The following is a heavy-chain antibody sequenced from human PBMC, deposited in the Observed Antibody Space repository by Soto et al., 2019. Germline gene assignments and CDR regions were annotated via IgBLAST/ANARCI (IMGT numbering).Heavy chain of an antibody. J-gene: IGHJ6*02. D-gene: IGHD2-2*01. CDR3: ARSQGSSTSLEIYYYYYYGMDV. CDR1: GSTFSSYA. CDR2: IIPISDTT. V-gene: IGHV1-69*01. Sequence: QVQLVQSGAEVKKPGSSVKVSCKASGSTFSSYAISWVRQAPRQGLEWMGGIIPISDTTNYAQKFQGRVTITADESTSTAYMELSSLRSEDTAVYYCARSQGSSTSLEIYYYYYYGMDVWGQGTTVTVSS.